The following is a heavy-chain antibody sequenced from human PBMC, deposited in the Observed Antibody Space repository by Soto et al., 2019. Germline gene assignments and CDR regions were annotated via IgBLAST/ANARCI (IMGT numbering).Heavy chain of an antibody. Sequence: SETLSHTCTVSGGSISRGDYFWSWVRQSPGKGLEWIGHIYNSGITYYNPSLKSRVVISIDTSRNQFSLRLNSLTAADRAVYFCARGVTVFGLVSRFWFDPWGQGTVVT. CDR3: ARGVTVFGLVSRFWFDP. CDR1: GGSISRGDYF. CDR2: IYNSGIT. V-gene: IGHV4-30-4*01. J-gene: IGHJ5*02. D-gene: IGHD3-3*01.